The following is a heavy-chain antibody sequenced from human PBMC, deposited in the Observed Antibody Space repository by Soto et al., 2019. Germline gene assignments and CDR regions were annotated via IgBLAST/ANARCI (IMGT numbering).Heavy chain of an antibody. J-gene: IGHJ4*02. D-gene: IGHD3-16*01. Sequence: QVHLVQSGAEVKWPGASVRVACKASGYTFTNHAIHWVRQAPGQGLEWMGWFNTGNGNTKYSQKFQGRFTITTDTSASTAYMDLSSLTSEYTAIYYCASRWGRNFDYWGQGTLVTVSS. V-gene: IGHV1-3*04. CDR3: ASRWGRNFDY. CDR2: FNTGNGNT. CDR1: GYTFTNHA.